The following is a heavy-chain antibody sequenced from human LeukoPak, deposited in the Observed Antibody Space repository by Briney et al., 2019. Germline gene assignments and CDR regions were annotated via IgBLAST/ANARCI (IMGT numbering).Heavy chain of an antibody. Sequence: PSETLSLTCTVSGGSISSGNYYWGWIRQPAGKGLEWIGRIYNSGSTYYNPSLKSRVTISIDTSKNQFSLKLSSVTAADTAVYYCARNIVVVPAAIQYYAFDIWGQGTMVTVSS. CDR2: IYNSGST. D-gene: IGHD2-2*01. V-gene: IGHV4-61*02. CDR1: GGSISSGNYY. CDR3: ARNIVVVPAAIQYYAFDI. J-gene: IGHJ3*02.